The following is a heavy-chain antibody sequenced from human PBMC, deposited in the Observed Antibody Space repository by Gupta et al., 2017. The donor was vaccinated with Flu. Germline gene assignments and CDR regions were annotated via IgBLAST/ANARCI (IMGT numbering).Heavy chain of an antibody. CDR2: INRYGDFT. J-gene: IGHJ4*02. CDR3: AKGGRNNFGDYGDY. D-gene: IGHD4-17*01. Sequence: EVQLLESGGGLVQPGGSLRLSCAASGFTFSSSAMFWVRQAPGKGLEWVSGINRYGDFTYYADSVKGRFTISRDNSKNTLFLQMNSLRADDTALYYCAKGGRNNFGDYGDYWGQGSLVTVSS. V-gene: IGHV3-23*01. CDR1: GFTFSSSA.